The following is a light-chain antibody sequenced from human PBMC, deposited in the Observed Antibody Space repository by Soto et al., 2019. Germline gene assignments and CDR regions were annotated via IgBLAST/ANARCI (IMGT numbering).Light chain of an antibody. Sequence: QSALTQPASVSGSPGQSITISCTGTGSDVGNYNYVSWYQHHPGKVPNLLIYEVFNRPSGVSNRFSGSKSGNTASLTISGLRPEDEGDYYCTSYASTTTRVVFGGGTKVTVL. CDR3: TSYASTTTRVV. V-gene: IGLV2-14*01. J-gene: IGLJ2*01. CDR2: EVF. CDR1: GSDVGNYNY.